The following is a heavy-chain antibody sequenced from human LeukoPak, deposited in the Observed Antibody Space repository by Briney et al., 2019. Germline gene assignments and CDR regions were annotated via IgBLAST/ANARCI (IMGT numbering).Heavy chain of an antibody. CDR3: ARRRGYSYGKPIDY. CDR2: INRSGST. Sequence: PSETLSLTCAVYGGSFSGYYWSWIRQPPGKGLEWIGEINRSGSTNYNPSLKSRVTISVDTSKNQFSLKLSSVTAADTAVYYCARRRGYSYGKPIDYWGQGTLVTVSS. V-gene: IGHV4-34*01. D-gene: IGHD5-18*01. J-gene: IGHJ4*02. CDR1: GGSFSGYY.